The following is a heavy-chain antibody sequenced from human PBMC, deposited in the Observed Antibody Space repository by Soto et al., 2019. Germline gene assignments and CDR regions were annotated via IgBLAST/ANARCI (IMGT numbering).Heavy chain of an antibody. J-gene: IGHJ6*02. CDR1: GFTFSSYA. CDR3: AKDQTTTGAYYYYGMDV. Sequence: PGRSLRLSCAASGFTFSSYAMSWVRQAPGKGLEWVSAISGSGGSTYYADSVKGRFTISRDNSKNTLYLQMNSLRAEDTAVYYCAKDQTTTGAYYYYGMDVWGQGTTVTVSS. D-gene: IGHD1-7*01. V-gene: IGHV3-23*01. CDR2: ISGSGGST.